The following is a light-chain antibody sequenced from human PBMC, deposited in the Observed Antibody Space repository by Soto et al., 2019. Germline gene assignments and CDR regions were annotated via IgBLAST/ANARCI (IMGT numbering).Light chain of an antibody. J-gene: IGLJ2*01. CDR1: SSNIGSNT. Sequence: QSALTQPPSASGTPGQRVTISCSGSSSNIGSNTVNWYQQLPGTAPKLLIYSNNQRPSGVPDRFSGSKSGTSASLAISGLQCEDEADYYCAAWDDSLNGPVFGGGTKLTVL. V-gene: IGLV1-44*01. CDR3: AAWDDSLNGPV. CDR2: SNN.